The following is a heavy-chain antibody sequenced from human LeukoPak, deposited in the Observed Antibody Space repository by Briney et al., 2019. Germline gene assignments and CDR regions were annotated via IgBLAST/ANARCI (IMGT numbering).Heavy chain of an antibody. CDR3: ARVPRGANSMVATSPPFDY. J-gene: IGHJ4*02. D-gene: IGHD5-12*01. CDR1: GYSFTSYW. Sequence: GESLRISCQGSGYSFTSYWINWVRQMAGKGLEWMGRIDPSDSYTNYSPSFQGHVTISADKSINTAYLQWSSLKASDTAMYYCARVPRGANSMVATSPPFDYWGQGTLVTVSS. V-gene: IGHV5-10-1*01. CDR2: IDPSDSYT.